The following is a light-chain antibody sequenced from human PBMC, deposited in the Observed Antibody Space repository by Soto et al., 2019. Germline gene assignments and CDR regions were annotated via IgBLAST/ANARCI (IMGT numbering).Light chain of an antibody. Sequence: EIVLTQSPGTLSLSPGERATLSCRASQSVSSIYLAWYQQKPGQAPRLLIYGASSRATGIPDRFSGSGSGTDFTLTISRLEPEDLAVDYCQQYGSSPRTFGQGTKVDIK. CDR1: QSVSSIY. CDR3: QQYGSSPRT. J-gene: IGKJ1*01. V-gene: IGKV3-20*01. CDR2: GAS.